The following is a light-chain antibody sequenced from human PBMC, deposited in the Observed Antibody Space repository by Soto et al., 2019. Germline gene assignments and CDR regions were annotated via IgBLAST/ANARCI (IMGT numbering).Light chain of an antibody. CDR2: DVS. J-gene: IGLJ1*01. CDR1: SSDVGGYNY. V-gene: IGLV2-11*01. CDR3: CSYAGSYTWV. Sequence: QSALTQPRSVSGSPGQSVTISCTGTSSDVGGYNYVSWYRQHPGKAPKLMIYDVSKRPSGVPDRFSGSKSGNTASLTISGLQAEDEADYYCCSYAGSYTWVFVTGTKVAVL.